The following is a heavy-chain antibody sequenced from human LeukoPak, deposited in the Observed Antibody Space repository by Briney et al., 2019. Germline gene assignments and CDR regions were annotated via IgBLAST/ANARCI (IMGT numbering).Heavy chain of an antibody. CDR3: AKGYGDYGYYFDY. CDR2: ISWNSGSI. V-gene: IGHV3-9*01. Sequence: GRSLRLSCAASGFTFDDYAMHWVRQAPGKGLEWVSGISWNSGSIGYADSVKGRSTISRDNAKNSLYLQMNSLRAEDTAVYYCAKGYGDYGYYFDYWGQGTLVTVSS. D-gene: IGHD4-17*01. J-gene: IGHJ4*02. CDR1: GFTFDDYA.